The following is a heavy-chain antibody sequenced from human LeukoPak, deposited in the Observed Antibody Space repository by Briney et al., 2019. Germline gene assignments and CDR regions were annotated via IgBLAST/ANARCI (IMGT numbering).Heavy chain of an antibody. V-gene: IGHV3-23*01. CDR3: AKFDYDYVWGNYRYYAFDI. CDR2: IGKSGGDT. CDR1: GFTFGDYV. J-gene: IGHJ3*02. D-gene: IGHD3-16*02. Sequence: GGSLRLSCAASGFTFGDYVMSWVRQAPGKGPEWVSSIGKSGGDTSYADSVKGRSTISRDNSENTLDLQMNSLRAEDTAVYFCAKFDYDYVWGNYRYYAFDIWGQGTRVIV.